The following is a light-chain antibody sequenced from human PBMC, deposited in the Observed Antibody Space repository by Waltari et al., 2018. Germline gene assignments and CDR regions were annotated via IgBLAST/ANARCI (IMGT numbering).Light chain of an antibody. CDR1: QHIYSN. V-gene: IGKV3D-15*01. Sequence: EIVMTQSPAPPSVSPGERATLSCRASQHIYSNLAWYQQKPGQPPRLLIYDASTRATGIPARFTGSGSGTEFTLTISSLQSEDSAVYSCQQYNRWPPITFGQGTRLEIK. CDR2: DAS. CDR3: QQYNRWPPIT. J-gene: IGKJ5*01.